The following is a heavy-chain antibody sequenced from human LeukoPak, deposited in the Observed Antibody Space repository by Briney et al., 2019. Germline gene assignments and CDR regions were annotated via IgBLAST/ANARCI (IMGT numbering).Heavy chain of an antibody. CDR3: ARDPPPYCGGDCPRGY. CDR2: ISSSSSYI. CDR1: GFTFSSYS. Sequence: GGSLRLSCAASGFTFSSYSMNWVRQAPGKGLEWVSSISSSSSYIYYADSVKGRFTISRDNAKNSLYVQMNSLRAEDTAVYYCARDPPPYCGGDCPRGYWGQGTLVTVSS. D-gene: IGHD2-21*01. V-gene: IGHV3-21*01. J-gene: IGHJ4*02.